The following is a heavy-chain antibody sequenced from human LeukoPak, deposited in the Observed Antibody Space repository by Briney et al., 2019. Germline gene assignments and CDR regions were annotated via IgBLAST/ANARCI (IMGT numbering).Heavy chain of an antibody. D-gene: IGHD5-24*01. Sequence: SDTLSLTCAVYGGSFSGSYWSWIRQPPGKGLEWIGEINYSGRTKHNPSPKSRVNISVDTSKTEFSLKLSSVTAADTAVYYCARESRGYNSGLFDYWGQGTLVTVSS. V-gene: IGHV4-34*01. CDR2: INYSGRT. CDR3: ARESRGYNSGLFDY. J-gene: IGHJ4*02. CDR1: GGSFSGSY.